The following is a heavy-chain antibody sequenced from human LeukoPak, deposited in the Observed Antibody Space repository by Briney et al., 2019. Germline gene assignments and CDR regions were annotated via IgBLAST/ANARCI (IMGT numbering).Heavy chain of an antibody. J-gene: IGHJ6*03. Sequence: GGSLRLSCAASGFTFSSYGMHWVRQAPGKGLEWVAVIWYDGSNKYYADSVKGRFTISRDNSKNTLYLQMNSLRAEDTAVYYCAKNYYDGSGYYLHYYYYYMDVWGKGTTVTVSS. CDR3: AKNYYDGSGYYLHYYYYYMDV. CDR2: IWYDGSNK. CDR1: GFTFSSYG. V-gene: IGHV3-33*06. D-gene: IGHD3-22*01.